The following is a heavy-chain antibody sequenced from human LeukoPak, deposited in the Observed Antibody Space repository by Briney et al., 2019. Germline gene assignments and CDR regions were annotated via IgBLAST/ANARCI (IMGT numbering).Heavy chain of an antibody. V-gene: IGHV4-4*07. CDR3: ARIVGATSRGAFDI. CDR1: GGSISSYY. J-gene: IGHJ3*02. D-gene: IGHD1-26*01. Sequence: PSETLSLTCTVSGGSISSYYWSWIRQPAGKGLEWIGRIYTSGSTNYNPSLKSRVTMSVDTSKNQFSLKLSSVTAVDTAVYYCARIVGATSRGAFDIWGQGTMVTVSS. CDR2: IYTSGST.